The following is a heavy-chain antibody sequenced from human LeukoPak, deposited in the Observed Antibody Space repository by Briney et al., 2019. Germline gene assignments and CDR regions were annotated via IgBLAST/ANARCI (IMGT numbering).Heavy chain of an antibody. J-gene: IGHJ6*03. Sequence: SETLSLTCTVSGGSISSTSYYWGWIRQPPGKGLECIGTIYYSGSTYYNPSLKSRVTISVDTSRNQFSLKLSSVTAADTAVYYCARGSSGYYYYYYMDVWGKGTTVTISS. CDR3: ARGSSGYYYYYYMDV. CDR1: GGSISSTSYY. CDR2: IYYSGST. V-gene: IGHV4-39*07. D-gene: IGHD3-22*01.